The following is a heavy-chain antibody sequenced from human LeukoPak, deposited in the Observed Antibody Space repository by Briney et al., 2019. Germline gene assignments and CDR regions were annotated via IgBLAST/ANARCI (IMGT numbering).Heavy chain of an antibody. V-gene: IGHV4-38-2*01. CDR2: LYHPDST. D-gene: IGHD5-12*01. CDR3: ARHRYSGYDLDY. Sequence: SETLSLTCAVSGYPINNAYYWGWIRQPPGKGLEWIGSLYHPDSTYYNPSLKSRVTMSVDTSRNQFSLKVSSVTAADTAVYYCARHRYSGYDLDYWGQGTLVTVSS. J-gene: IGHJ4*02. CDR1: GYPINNAYY.